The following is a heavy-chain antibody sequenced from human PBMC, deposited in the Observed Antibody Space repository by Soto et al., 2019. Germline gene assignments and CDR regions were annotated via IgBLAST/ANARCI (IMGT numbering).Heavy chain of an antibody. D-gene: IGHD3-10*01. V-gene: IGHV3-48*02. CDR2: ISSSSNTI. J-gene: IGHJ4*02. CDR1: GFTFSSYS. Sequence: SGGSLRLSCAVSGFTFSSYSVNWVRQTPRKGLEWVSYISSSSNTIYYADSVKGRFTVSTDNAKNSLYLQMNSLRDEDTAVYYCARSLYGLDYWSQGTLVTVSS. CDR3: ARSLYGLDY.